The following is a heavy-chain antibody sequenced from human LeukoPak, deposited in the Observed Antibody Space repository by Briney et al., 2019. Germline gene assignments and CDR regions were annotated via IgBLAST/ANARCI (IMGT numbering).Heavy chain of an antibody. CDR1: GFTFSTYT. Sequence: PGGSLRLSCAAPGFTFSTYTMNWVRQAPGKGLEWVSSISSGSSYIYFADSVKGRFTISRDNAKNSLYLQMNSLRPEDTAMYYCARGTCSGGTCYTCPDFWGQGTLVTVSS. V-gene: IGHV3-21*01. CDR2: ISSGSSYI. J-gene: IGHJ4*02. CDR3: ARGTCSGGTCYTCPDF. D-gene: IGHD2-15*01.